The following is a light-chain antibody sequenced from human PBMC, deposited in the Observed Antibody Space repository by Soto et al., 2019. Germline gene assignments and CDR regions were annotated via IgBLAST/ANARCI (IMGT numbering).Light chain of an antibody. CDR2: LNSDGSH. CDR3: QTWGTDIVV. Sequence: QLVLTQSPSASASLGASVKLTCTLSSGHSSYVIAWHQQQPEEGPRYLMKLNSDGSHTKGDGTPDRFSGSSSGAERYLTISSLQSEDEADYYCQTWGTDIVVFGGGTKLTVL. V-gene: IGLV4-69*01. CDR1: SGHSSYV. J-gene: IGLJ2*01.